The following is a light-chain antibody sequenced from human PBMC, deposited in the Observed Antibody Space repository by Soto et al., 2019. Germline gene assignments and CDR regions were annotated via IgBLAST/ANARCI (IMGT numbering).Light chain of an antibody. V-gene: IGKV3-20*01. CDR3: QQYCRTPDT. CDR1: QSVDSND. J-gene: IGKJ2*01. Sequence: ETVGTQSPGTLPFSPGERDTLSCRDSQSVDSNDLAWYQQKPGQAPRLLIYGASTRGTGIPDRFSGSGSGTDFTLTISSLESDDFSLYHCQQYCRTPDTFGLGTELEFK. CDR2: GAS.